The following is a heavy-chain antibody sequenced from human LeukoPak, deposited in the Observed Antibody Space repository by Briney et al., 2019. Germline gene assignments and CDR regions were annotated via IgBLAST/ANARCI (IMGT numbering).Heavy chain of an antibody. CDR3: ARRATAFDY. D-gene: IGHD1-26*01. CDR2: INHSGST. J-gene: IGHJ4*02. Sequence: PSETLSLTCAVYGGSFSGYYWSWIRQPPGKGLEWIGEINHSGSTNYNPSLKSRVTISIDTSKNQFSLKLNSVTAADTAVYYCARRATAFDYWGQGTLVTVSS. V-gene: IGHV4-34*01. CDR1: GGSFSGYY.